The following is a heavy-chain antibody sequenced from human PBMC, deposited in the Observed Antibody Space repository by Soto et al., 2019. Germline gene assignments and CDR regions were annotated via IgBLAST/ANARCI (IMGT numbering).Heavy chain of an antibody. CDR2: TYYSGST. J-gene: IGHJ5*02. V-gene: IGHV4-61*01. Sequence: SETLSLTCTVSGGSVGSGSYYWSWIRQPPGKGLEWIGYTYYSGSTNYNPSLKSRVTISVDTSKNQFSLKLSSVTAADTAVYYCASSDSSGYYPYSLLFDPWGQGTLVTVSS. CDR3: ASSDSSGYYPYSLLFDP. D-gene: IGHD3-22*01. CDR1: GGSVGSGSYY.